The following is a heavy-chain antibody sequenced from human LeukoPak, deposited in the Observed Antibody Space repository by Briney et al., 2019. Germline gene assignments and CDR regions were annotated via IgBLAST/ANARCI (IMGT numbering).Heavy chain of an antibody. Sequence: ASVKVSFKASGYTFTGYYMHWVRQPPGQGLEWMGWIKPNSGGTNYAQKFQGRVTMTRDTSISTAYMELSRLGSDDTAVYYCARDFGRSGHYTDYWGQGTLVTVSS. D-gene: IGHD3-3*01. CDR1: GYTFTGYY. CDR3: ARDFGRSGHYTDY. J-gene: IGHJ4*02. CDR2: IKPNSGGT. V-gene: IGHV1-2*02.